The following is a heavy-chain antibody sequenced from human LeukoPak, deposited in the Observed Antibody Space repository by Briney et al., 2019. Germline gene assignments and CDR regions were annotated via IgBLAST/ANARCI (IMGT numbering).Heavy chain of an antibody. V-gene: IGHV3-53*01. Sequence: GSLRLSCAASGFTVSSNYMSWVRQAPGKGLEWVSVIYSGGSTYYADSVKGRFTISRDNSKNTLYLQMNSLRAEDTAVYYCARALELDYCYYGMDVWGQGTTVTVSS. CDR3: ARALELDYCYYGMDV. CDR1: GFTVSSNY. D-gene: IGHD1-1*01. CDR2: IYSGGST. J-gene: IGHJ6*02.